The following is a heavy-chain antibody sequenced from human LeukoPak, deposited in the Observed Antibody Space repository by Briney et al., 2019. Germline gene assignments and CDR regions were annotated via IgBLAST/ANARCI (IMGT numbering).Heavy chain of an antibody. J-gene: IGHJ6*02. CDR3: ARDLILWFGEFDYYYYGMDV. CDR2: IYSGGST. V-gene: IGHV3-66*02. CDR1: GFTVSSNY. Sequence: PGGSLRLSCAASGFTVSSNYMSWVRQAPGKGLEWVSVIYSGGSTYYADSVKGRFTISRDNSKNTLCLQMNSLRAEDTAVYYCARDLILWFGEFDYYYYGMDVWGQGTTVTVSS. D-gene: IGHD3-10*01.